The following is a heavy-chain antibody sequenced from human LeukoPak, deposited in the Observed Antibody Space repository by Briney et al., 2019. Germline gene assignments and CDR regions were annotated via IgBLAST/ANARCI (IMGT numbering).Heavy chain of an antibody. V-gene: IGHV4-28*01. CDR1: GYSITSSSW. D-gene: IGHD3-10*01. CDR2: IYHSGTT. CDR3: ARKENVYYYFDY. Sequence: SDTLSLTCAVSGYSITSSSWWGWIRQPPGKGLEWIGYIYHSGTTYYNPSLQSRVTMSVDTSKNQFSLKLSSVTAVDTAVYYCARKENVYYYFDYWGQGTLATVSS. J-gene: IGHJ4*02.